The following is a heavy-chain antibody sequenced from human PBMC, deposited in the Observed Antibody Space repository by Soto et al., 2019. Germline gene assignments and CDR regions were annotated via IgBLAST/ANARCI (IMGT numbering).Heavy chain of an antibody. Sequence: GPTLVNPTQTLTLTCTFSGFSLNTRGVGVGWIRQPPGKALEWLALISWDGEKRYSPSLKSRLTITKDTSENQVVLTMTNMDPVDTATYYCAYRRGDFVTGHYLFDYCGQGTLVTGSA. CDR2: ISWDGEK. J-gene: IGHJ4*02. CDR1: GFSLNTRGVG. V-gene: IGHV2-5*02. CDR3: AYRRGDFVTGHYLFDY. D-gene: IGHD3-9*01.